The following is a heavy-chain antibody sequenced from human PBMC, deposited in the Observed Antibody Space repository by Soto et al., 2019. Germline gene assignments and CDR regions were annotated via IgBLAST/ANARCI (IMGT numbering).Heavy chain of an antibody. CDR3: APSPPTGDHRLDP. V-gene: IGHV3-30*03. CDR1: GFTFSSYG. CDR2: ISYDGSNK. Sequence: PGGSLRLSCAASGFTFSSYGIHWVRQAPGKGLEWVAVISYDGSNKYYADSVKGRFTISRDNSKNTLYLQMNSLRAEDTAVYYCAPSPPTGDHRLDPWGQGTLVTVSS. D-gene: IGHD7-27*01. J-gene: IGHJ5*02.